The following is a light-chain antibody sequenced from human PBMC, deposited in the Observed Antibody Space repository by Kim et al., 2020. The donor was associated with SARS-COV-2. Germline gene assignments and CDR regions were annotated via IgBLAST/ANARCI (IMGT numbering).Light chain of an antibody. CDR1: TSDVGAYMY. CDR2: DVT. Sequence: QSALTQPASVSGSPGQSITISCTGTTSDVGAYMYVSWYQQHPGRAPTVLIYDVTKRPSGVSNRFSGSKSANTASLTISGLQAEDEADYYGSSFASSNTCVFGTGTKVIVL. J-gene: IGLJ1*01. V-gene: IGLV2-14*03. CDR3: SSFASSNTCV.